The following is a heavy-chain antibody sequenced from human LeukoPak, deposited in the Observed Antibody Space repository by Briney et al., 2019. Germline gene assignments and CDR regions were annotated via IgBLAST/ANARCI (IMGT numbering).Heavy chain of an antibody. CDR2: ISSSGSTI. CDR1: GFTFSSYE. D-gene: IGHD3-9*01. CDR3: ARGTPAYYDILTGSPLGFDP. Sequence: PGGSLRLSCAASGFTFSSYEMNWVRQAPGKGLEWVSYISSSGSTIYYADSVKGRFTLSRDNSKNTLYLQMNSLRAEDTAVYYCARGTPAYYDILTGSPLGFDPWGQGTLVTVSS. V-gene: IGHV3-48*03. J-gene: IGHJ5*02.